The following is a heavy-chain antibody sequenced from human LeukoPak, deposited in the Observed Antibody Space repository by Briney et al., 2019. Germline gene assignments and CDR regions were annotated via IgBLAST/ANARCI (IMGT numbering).Heavy chain of an antibody. CDR3: ARDAWALGTAMGYFDY. D-gene: IGHD5-18*01. Sequence: GGSLRLSCAASGFTFSSYAMHWVRQAPGKGLEWVAVISYDGSNKYYADSVKGRFTISRDNAKNSLYLQMNSLRAEDTAVYYCARDAWALGTAMGYFDYWGQGTLVTVSS. CDR2: ISYDGSNK. V-gene: IGHV3-30-3*01. J-gene: IGHJ4*02. CDR1: GFTFSSYA.